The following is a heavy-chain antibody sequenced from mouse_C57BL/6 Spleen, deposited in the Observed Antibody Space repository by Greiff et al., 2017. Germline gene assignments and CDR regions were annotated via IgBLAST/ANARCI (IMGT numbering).Heavy chain of an antibody. D-gene: IGHD2-1*01. J-gene: IGHJ3*01. Sequence: VQLQESGPGLVKPSQSLSLTCSVTGYSITSGYYWNWIRQFPGNKLEWMGYISYDGSNNYNPSLKNRISITRDTSKNQFFLKLNSVTTEDTATYYCARDGGYYPFAYWGQGTLVTVSA. CDR2: ISYDGSN. CDR3: ARDGGYYPFAY. V-gene: IGHV3-6*01. CDR1: GYSITSGYY.